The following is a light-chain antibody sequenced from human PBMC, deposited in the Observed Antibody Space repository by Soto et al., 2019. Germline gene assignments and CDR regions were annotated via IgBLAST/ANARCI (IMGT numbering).Light chain of an antibody. CDR1: SGRIATNY. Sequence: NFMLTQPHSVSEYPGKTVTISCTGSSGRIATNYVQWYQQRPRSAPTTVIYEDDQRPSGVPDRFSGSIDSSSNSASLTISGRKAEYEADDYCQSYDSSTVVFGGGSKVTVL. CDR3: QSYDSSTVV. CDR2: EDD. J-gene: IGLJ2*01. V-gene: IGLV6-57*02.